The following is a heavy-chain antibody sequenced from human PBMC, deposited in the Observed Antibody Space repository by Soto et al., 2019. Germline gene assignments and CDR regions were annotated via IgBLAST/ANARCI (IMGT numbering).Heavy chain of an antibody. CDR3: ARPNPFMTTRGISWFDA. CDR1: GYSFTNYW. Sequence: GESLKISCKGSGYSFTNYWIGWVRQMPGKGLEWMGIIYPGDSDTRYSPSFQGQVTISADKSTSTAYLQWSSLRAADTAMYYCARPNPFMTTRGISWFDAWGQGALVTVSS. J-gene: IGHJ5*02. CDR2: IYPGDSDT. V-gene: IGHV5-51*01. D-gene: IGHD1-26*01.